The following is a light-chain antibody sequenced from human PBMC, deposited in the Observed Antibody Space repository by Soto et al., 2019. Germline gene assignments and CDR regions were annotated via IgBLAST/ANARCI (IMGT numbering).Light chain of an antibody. V-gene: IGKV1-5*01. Sequence: DIQMTQSPSTLSASVGVRVTITCRASESISSWLTWYQQKPVKAPKLLIYDASSFECGFPSRLSGSVSVTEFTLTFGIRQPDDFTTYYCQQENRYSWISFSQGRRLEI. CDR2: DAS. CDR1: ESISSW. J-gene: IGKJ5*01. CDR3: QQENRYSWIS.